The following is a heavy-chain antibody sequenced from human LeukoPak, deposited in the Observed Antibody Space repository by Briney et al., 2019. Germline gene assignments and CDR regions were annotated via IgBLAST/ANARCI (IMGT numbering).Heavy chain of an antibody. CDR2: ISGNGGST. J-gene: IGHJ4*02. D-gene: IGHD3-3*01. V-gene: IGHV3-23*01. Sequence: GGSLRLACAASGFTFSAYAMRWVRQAPGKGREWGSDISGNGGSTYSADSVNGRFTISRDNSKTTLSLQMNSLRAEDTAVYYCAKDHDFWSGYSDYWGQGTLVTVSS. CDR1: GFTFSAYA. CDR3: AKDHDFWSGYSDY.